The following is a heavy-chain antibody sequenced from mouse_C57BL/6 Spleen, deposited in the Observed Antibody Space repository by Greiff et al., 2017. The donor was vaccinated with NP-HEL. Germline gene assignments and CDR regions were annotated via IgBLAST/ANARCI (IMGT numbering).Heavy chain of an antibody. D-gene: IGHD4-1*01. V-gene: IGHV1-69*01. J-gene: IGHJ2*01. CDR2: IDPSDSYT. CDR3: ARPGTLSYYFDY. CDR1: GYTFTSYW. Sequence: QVQLQQPGAELVMPGASVKLSCKASGYTFTSYWMHWVKQRPGQGLEWIGEIDPSDSYTNYNQKFKGKSTLTVDKSSSTAYMQLSSLTSEDSAVYYCARPGTLSYYFDYWGQGTTLTVSS.